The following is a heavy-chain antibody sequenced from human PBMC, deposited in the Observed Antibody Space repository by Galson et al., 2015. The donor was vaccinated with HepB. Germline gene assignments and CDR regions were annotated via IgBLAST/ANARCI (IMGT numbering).Heavy chain of an antibody. D-gene: IGHD2-21*01. CDR3: ASWPRHCGGECRIDY. CDR2: IYYSGST. CDR1: GGSISSYY. V-gene: IGHV4-59*01. Sequence: ETLSLTCTVSGGSISSYYWSWIRQPPGKGLEWIGYIYYSGSTDYNPSLKSRVTISVDTSKNQFSLKLSSVTAADTAVYYRASWPRHCGGECRIDYWGQGTLVTVSS. J-gene: IGHJ4*02.